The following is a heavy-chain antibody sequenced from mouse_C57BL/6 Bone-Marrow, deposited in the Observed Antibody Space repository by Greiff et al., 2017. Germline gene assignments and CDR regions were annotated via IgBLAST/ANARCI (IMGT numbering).Heavy chain of an antibody. V-gene: IGHV2-4*01. CDR3: AKKGGSSWYFDV. Sequence: QVQLKASGPGLVQPSQSLSITCTVSGFSLTGYGVHWVRQPPGKGLEWLGVIWSGGSTDYNAAFISRLSISKDNSKSQVFFKMNSLQADDTAIYYCAKKGGSSWYFDVWGTGTTVTVSS. J-gene: IGHJ1*03. CDR1: GFSLTGYG. D-gene: IGHD1-1*01. CDR2: IWSGGST.